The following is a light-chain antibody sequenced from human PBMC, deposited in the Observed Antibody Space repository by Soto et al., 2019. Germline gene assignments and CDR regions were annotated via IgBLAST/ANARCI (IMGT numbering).Light chain of an antibody. J-gene: IGLJ3*02. CDR2: GNS. V-gene: IGLV1-40*01. Sequence: QSVLTQPPSAPGTPGQRVTISCTGSSSNIGAGYDVHWYQQLPGTAPKLLIYGNSNRPSGVPDRFSGSKSGTSASLAITGLQAEDEADYYCQSYDSSLSGSVFGGGTKVTVL. CDR3: QSYDSSLSGSV. CDR1: SSNIGAGYD.